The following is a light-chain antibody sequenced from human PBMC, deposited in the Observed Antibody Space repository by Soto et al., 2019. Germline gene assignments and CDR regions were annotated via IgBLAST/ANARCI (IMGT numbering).Light chain of an antibody. Sequence: QSALTQPPSASGSPGQSVTISCTGTSSDVGGYNYVSWYQQHPGSAPKLMIYEVSKRPSGVPDRFSGSKSGNTASLTVSGLQADDEADYYCSSYAGSNNPYVFGTGTKLTVL. J-gene: IGLJ1*01. CDR3: SSYAGSNNPYV. CDR1: SSDVGGYNY. V-gene: IGLV2-8*01. CDR2: EVS.